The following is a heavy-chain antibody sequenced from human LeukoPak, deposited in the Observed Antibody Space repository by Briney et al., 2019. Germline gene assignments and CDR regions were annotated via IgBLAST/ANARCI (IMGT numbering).Heavy chain of an antibody. CDR3: ARDMSSGWYSNFDY. D-gene: IGHD6-19*01. CDR2: IRYDGSNK. J-gene: IGHJ4*02. Sequence: PGGSLRLSCAASGFTFSSYGMHWVCQAPGKGLEWVAFIRYDGSNKYYADSVKGRFTISRDNSKNTLYLQMNSLRAEDTAVYYCARDMSSGWYSNFDYWGQGTLVTVSS. V-gene: IGHV3-30*02. CDR1: GFTFSSYG.